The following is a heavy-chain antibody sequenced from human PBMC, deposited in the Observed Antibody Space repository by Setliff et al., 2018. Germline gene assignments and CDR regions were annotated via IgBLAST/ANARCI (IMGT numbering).Heavy chain of an antibody. D-gene: IGHD1-1*01. CDR3: ARTGTYRYFDY. CDR2: IYYRGDT. V-gene: IGHV4-39*01. J-gene: IGHJ4*02. Sequence: KASDTLSLTCTVSGGSISSGVYYWAWIRQPPGKGLEWIGRIYYRGDTYYNASLKSRLTLSVDTSKNQVSLNLRSVTAADTAVYYCARTGTYRYFDYWGQGTQVTVSS. CDR1: GGSISSGVYY.